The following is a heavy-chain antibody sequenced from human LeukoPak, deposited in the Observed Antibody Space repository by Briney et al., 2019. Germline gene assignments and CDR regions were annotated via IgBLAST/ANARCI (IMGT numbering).Heavy chain of an antibody. D-gene: IGHD6-6*01. CDR3: ARGPVAARRGNWFDP. J-gene: IGHJ5*02. V-gene: IGHV1-8*03. Sequence: ASVEVSCQGSGYTFTSYDINWVRQATGQGLEWVGWMNPNSGNTGYAQKFQGRVTITRNTSISTAYMELSSLRSEDTAVYYCARGPVAARRGNWFDPWGQGTLVTVSS. CDR1: GYTFTSYD. CDR2: MNPNSGNT.